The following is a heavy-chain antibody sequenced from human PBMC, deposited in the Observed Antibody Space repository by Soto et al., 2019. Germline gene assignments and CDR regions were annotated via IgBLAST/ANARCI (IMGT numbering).Heavy chain of an antibody. CDR1: GGSMIAYY. V-gene: IGHV4-59*01. CDR2: TYYSGST. D-gene: IGHD6-13*01. J-gene: IGHJ4*02. CDR3: ARVRGTAGKRYFDY. Sequence: LSLTCTVSGGSMIAYYWNWMRQPPGKGLQWIGYTYYSGSTTYNPSLKSRVTISVDSSKNQFSLKLDSVTPADTAVYYCARVRGTAGKRYFDYWGPGTLVTVSS.